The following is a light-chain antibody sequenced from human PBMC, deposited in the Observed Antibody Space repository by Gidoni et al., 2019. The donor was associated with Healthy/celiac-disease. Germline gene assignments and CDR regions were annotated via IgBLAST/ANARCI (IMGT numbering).Light chain of an antibody. CDR3: QQSYSTPHT. J-gene: IGKJ2*01. CDR1: QSISSY. V-gene: IGKV1-39*01. Sequence: DTQMTQYPSSLSASVGDRVTITCRASQSISSYLNWYEQKPGNAPKLLIYTASILQSGVPSRFSGSGSGTDVTLTISSLQPEDFATYYCQQSYSTPHTFXXXTKLEIK. CDR2: TAS.